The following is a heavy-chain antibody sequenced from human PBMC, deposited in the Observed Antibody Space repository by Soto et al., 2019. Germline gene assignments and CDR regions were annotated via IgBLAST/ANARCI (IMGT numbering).Heavy chain of an antibody. D-gene: IGHD5-12*01. CDR3: SRKRGDGYNHLDY. CDR1: GYTFTSYY. J-gene: IGHJ4*02. V-gene: IGHV1-46*03. Sequence: QVELVQSGAEVKKPGASVKISCKASGYTFTSYYLHWVRQAPGQGLEWMGLINTNDGITNYAQRLEGRVNMTMDKSTTTVYMELSSLRSEDTAMYYCSRKRGDGYNHLDYWGQGTLVTVSS. CDR2: INTNDGIT.